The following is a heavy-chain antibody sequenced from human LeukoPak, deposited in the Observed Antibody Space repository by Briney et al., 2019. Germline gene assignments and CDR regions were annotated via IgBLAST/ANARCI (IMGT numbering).Heavy chain of an antibody. J-gene: IGHJ3*02. CDR2: INPNSGGT. Sequence: ASVKVSCKASGYTFTGYYMHWVRQAPGQGLEWMGWINPNSGGTNYAQKFQGRVTMTRDTSISTAYMELSRLRSDDTAVYCCARGSDYEDAFDIWGQGTMVTVSS. CDR1: GYTFTGYY. V-gene: IGHV1-2*02. CDR3: ARGSDYEDAFDI. D-gene: IGHD4-17*01.